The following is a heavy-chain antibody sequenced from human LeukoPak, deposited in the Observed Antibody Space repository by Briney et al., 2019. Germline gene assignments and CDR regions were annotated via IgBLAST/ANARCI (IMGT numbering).Heavy chain of an antibody. CDR3: ARTAAAGIYYYYYGMDV. V-gene: IGHV4-59*01. CDR1: GGSISSYY. D-gene: IGHD6-13*01. CDR2: IYYSGST. J-gene: IGHJ6*02. Sequence: SETLSLTCTVSGGSISSYYWSWIRQPPGKGLEWIGYIYYSGSTNYNPSLKSRVTISVDTSKNQFSLKLSSVTAADTAVYYCARTAAAGIYYYYYGMDVWGQGTTVTASS.